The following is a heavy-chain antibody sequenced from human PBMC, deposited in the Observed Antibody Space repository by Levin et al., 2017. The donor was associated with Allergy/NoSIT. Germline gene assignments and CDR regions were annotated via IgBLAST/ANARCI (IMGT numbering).Heavy chain of an antibody. V-gene: IGHV4-31*03. CDR2: IYYSGST. Sequence: SETLSLTCTVSGGSISSGGYYWSWIRQHPGKGLEWIGYIYYSGSTYYNPSLKSRVTISVDTSKNQFSLKLSSVTAADTAVYYCARDYGSGALYFDYWGQGTLVTFSS. J-gene: IGHJ4*02. D-gene: IGHD3-10*01. CDR1: GGSISSGGYY. CDR3: ARDYGSGALYFDY.